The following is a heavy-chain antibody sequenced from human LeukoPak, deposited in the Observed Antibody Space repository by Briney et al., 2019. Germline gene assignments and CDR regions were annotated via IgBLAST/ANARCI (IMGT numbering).Heavy chain of an antibody. D-gene: IGHD6-13*01. CDR2: INQDGSEK. Sequence: GGSLRLSCAASGFTFSNYWMSWVRQAPGKGLEWVANINQDGSEKYYMDSVEGQFTISRDNAKNSLFLQINSLRVEDTALYYCARDLAAAGYYFDYWGQGTLVTVSS. J-gene: IGHJ4*02. CDR3: ARDLAAAGYYFDY. V-gene: IGHV3-7*03. CDR1: GFTFSNYW.